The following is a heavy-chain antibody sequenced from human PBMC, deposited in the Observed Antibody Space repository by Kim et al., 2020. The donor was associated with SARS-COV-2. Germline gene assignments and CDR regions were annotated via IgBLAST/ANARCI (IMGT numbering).Heavy chain of an antibody. CDR1: GGSFSGYY. J-gene: IGHJ4*02. D-gene: IGHD6-19*01. Sequence: SETLSLTCAVYGGSFSGYYWSWIRQPPGKGLEWIGEINHSGSTNYNPSLKSRVTISVDTSKNQFSLKLSSVTAADTAVYYCARGYSSGWDYWGQGTLVTVSS. V-gene: IGHV4-34*01. CDR2: INHSGST. CDR3: ARGYSSGWDY.